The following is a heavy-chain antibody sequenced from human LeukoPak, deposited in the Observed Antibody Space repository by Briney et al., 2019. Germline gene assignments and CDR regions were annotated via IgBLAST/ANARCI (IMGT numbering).Heavy chain of an antibody. D-gene: IGHD5-24*01. Sequence: GGSLRLSCAASGFTFSSYWMSWVRQAPGKGLEWVANIKQDGSEKYYVDSVKGRFIISRDNAKNSLYLQMNSLRAEDTAVYYCARVSRDGYYYYYYMDVWGKGTTVTVPS. V-gene: IGHV3-7*01. CDR1: GFTFSSYW. CDR3: ARVSRDGYYYYYYMDV. CDR2: IKQDGSEK. J-gene: IGHJ6*03.